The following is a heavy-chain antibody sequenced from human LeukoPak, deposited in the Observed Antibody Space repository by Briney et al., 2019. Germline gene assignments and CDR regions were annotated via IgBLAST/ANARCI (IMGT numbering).Heavy chain of an antibody. D-gene: IGHD2-2*01. CDR1: GFTVTSNY. CDR2: ICSDGST. Sequence: PGGSLRLSCAASGFTVTSNYMTWVRQAPGKGLEWVSVICSDGSTYYADSVKGRFSISRDHSKNTVFLQMNSLRAEDTAVYYCARAIQSQLLKEYFDFWGQGALVTVSS. V-gene: IGHV3-53*01. CDR3: ARAIQSQLLKEYFDF. J-gene: IGHJ4*02.